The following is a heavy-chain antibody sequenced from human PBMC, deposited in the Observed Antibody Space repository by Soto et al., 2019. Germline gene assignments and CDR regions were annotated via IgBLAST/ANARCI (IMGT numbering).Heavy chain of an antibody. CDR1: GYSISSGYY. CDR2: IYHSGST. CDR3: ARAYYDYVWGSYRLNWFDP. J-gene: IGHJ5*02. Sequence: ETLSLTCAVSGYSISSGYYWGWIRQPPGKGLEWIGSIYHSGSTYYNPSLKSRVTISVDTSKNQFSLKLSSVTAADTAVYYCARAYYDYVWGSYRLNWFDPWGQGTLVTVSS. V-gene: IGHV4-38-2*01. D-gene: IGHD3-16*02.